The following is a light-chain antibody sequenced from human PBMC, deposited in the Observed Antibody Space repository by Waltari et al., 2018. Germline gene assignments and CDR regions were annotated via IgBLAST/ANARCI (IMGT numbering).Light chain of an antibody. CDR1: ESITTNF. J-gene: IGKJ5*01. CDR3: QHYGRSAIT. CDR2: GAS. Sequence: EIVLTQSPVTLSLSPGECATLSCRASESITTNFIAWYQQKPGQAPRLLIHGASIRATGISDFFSGSGSGTDFTLTISRLEPEDFAVYYCQHYGRSAITFGQGTRLDIK. V-gene: IGKV3-20*01.